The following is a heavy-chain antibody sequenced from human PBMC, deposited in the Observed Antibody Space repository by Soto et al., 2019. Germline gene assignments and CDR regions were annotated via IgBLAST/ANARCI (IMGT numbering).Heavy chain of an antibody. CDR1: GDSLRSGSHY. D-gene: IGHD2-2*01. J-gene: IGHJ6*02. CDR2: IHYTGRT. V-gene: IGHV4-61*01. Sequence: QVQLRESGPGLVKPSETLSLTCSVSGDSLRSGSHYWTWIRLSQGQGLEWMGYIHYTGRTKYSPSIASRLTSAVETPKNPFSLKLTSVTAAATGIYYGARDGRSKSYGLGVWGPVTTVTVSS. CDR3: ARDGRSKSYGLGV.